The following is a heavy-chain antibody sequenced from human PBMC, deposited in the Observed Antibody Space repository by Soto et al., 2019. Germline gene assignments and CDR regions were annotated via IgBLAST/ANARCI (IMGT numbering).Heavy chain of an antibody. J-gene: IGHJ4*02. Sequence: GGSLRLSCAASGFTFSTYDMNWVRQAPGKGLEWVSGISDSGGSKYYADSVKGRFTISRDNSKNTLYLQMNSLRVEDTAVYYCAKRDLNWGQGTLVTVSS. CDR3: AKRDLN. CDR1: GFTFSTYD. V-gene: IGHV3-23*01. CDR2: ISDSGGSK.